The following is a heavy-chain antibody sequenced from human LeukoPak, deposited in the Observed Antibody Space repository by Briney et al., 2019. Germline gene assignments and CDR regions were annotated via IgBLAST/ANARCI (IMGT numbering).Heavy chain of an antibody. Sequence: SETLSLTCTVSGGSISSYYWSWIRQPAGKGLEWIGRIYTSETTNNTPSLKSRVTMSVDTSKNQFSLKLSSVTAADTAVYYCARALLPYYDILTGYYKHPIDAFDIWGQGTMVTVSS. CDR1: GGSISSYY. D-gene: IGHD3-9*01. CDR2: IYTSETT. J-gene: IGHJ3*02. CDR3: ARALLPYYDILTGYYKHPIDAFDI. V-gene: IGHV4-4*07.